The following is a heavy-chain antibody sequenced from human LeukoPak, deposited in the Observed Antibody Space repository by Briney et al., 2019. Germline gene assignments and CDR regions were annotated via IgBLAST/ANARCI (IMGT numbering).Heavy chain of an antibody. CDR1: GYTLTELS. V-gene: IGHV1-24*01. CDR3: ATISLYSSGWYNRYFQH. CDR2: FDPEDGET. J-gene: IGHJ1*01. Sequence: ASVKVSCKVSGYTLTELSMHWARQAPGKGLEWMGGFDPEDGETIYAQKFQGRVTMTEDTSTDTAYMELSSLRSEDTAVYYCATISLYSSGWYNRYFQHWGQGTLVTVSS. D-gene: IGHD6-19*01.